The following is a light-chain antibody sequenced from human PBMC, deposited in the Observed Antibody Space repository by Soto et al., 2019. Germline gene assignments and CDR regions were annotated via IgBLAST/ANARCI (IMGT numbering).Light chain of an antibody. CDR2: LGS. Sequence: DIVMTQSPLSLSVTPGEPSSISCRSSQRLLQTSAYNRLEVYLQRPGQSPQLLIYLGSNRVLGVRDRFSGSGSGTYFTLTITRVEADDVGVYYCMQPRQPPYTLGKGTKLEIK. J-gene: IGKJ2*01. CDR3: MQPRQPPYT. V-gene: IGKV2-28*01. CDR1: QRLLQTSAYNR.